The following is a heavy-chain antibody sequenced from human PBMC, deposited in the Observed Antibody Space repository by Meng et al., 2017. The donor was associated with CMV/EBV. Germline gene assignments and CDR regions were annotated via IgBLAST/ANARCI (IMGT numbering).Heavy chain of an antibody. CDR2: ISGSGGST. CDR3: AKALRGTRDLNDY. J-gene: IGHJ4*02. D-gene: IGHD1-7*01. CDR1: GFTVSSNY. Sequence: GGSLRLSCAASGFTVSSNYMSWVRQAPGKGLEWVSAISGSGGSTYYADSVKGRFTISRDNSKNTLYLQMNSLRAEDTAVYYCAKALRGTRDLNDYWGQGTLVTVSS. V-gene: IGHV3-23*01.